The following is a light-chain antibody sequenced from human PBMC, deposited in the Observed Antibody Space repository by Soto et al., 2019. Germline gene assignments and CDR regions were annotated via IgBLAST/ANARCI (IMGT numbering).Light chain of an antibody. V-gene: IGKV1-39*01. CDR2: AAS. Sequence: DIQMTQSPSTLSGSVGDRVTITCRASQTISSWLAWYQQKPGKAPKLLIFAASSLQSGTPSRFSGSGSGTDFTLTISTLQPEDFATYYCQQSYSTPWTFSQGTKVDIK. CDR3: QQSYSTPWT. CDR1: QTISSW. J-gene: IGKJ1*01.